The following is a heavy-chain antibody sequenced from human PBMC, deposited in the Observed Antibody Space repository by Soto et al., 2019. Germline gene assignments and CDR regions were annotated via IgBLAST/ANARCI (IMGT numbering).Heavy chain of an antibody. CDR3: ARDLYCSSTSCSFWAFVNGMDV. D-gene: IGHD2-2*01. V-gene: IGHV3-30-3*01. Sequence: PGGALRPFPIASGSPLRGYAMHWDRQAPATGLQRVAIISYDGSTKYYADSVKGRIPISRDNSKNTLYLPMNSWRAEAPVVYYFARDLYCSSTSCSFWAFVNGMDVWGEGPTVTVCS. CDR1: GSPLRGYA. J-gene: IGHJ6*04. CDR2: ISYDGSTK.